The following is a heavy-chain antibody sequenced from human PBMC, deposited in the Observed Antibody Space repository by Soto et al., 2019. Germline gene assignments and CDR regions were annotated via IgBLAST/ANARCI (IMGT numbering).Heavy chain of an antibody. V-gene: IGHV1-2*02. J-gene: IGHJ4*02. Sequence: GASVKVSCKASGYSLTEYYLHWVRQAPGQGLEWMGWINPTTGGTTYAQKFEGRVTMTRDRSVNTAYMELSRLRSDDTALYFCARASGSRLTVYAPLGFWGQGSLVTVSS. CDR3: ARASGSRLTVYAPLGF. CDR2: INPTTGGT. CDR1: GYSLTEYY. D-gene: IGHD2-8*01.